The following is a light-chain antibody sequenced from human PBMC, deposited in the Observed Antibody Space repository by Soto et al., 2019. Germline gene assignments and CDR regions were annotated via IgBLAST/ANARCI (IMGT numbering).Light chain of an antibody. J-gene: IGLJ2*01. V-gene: IGLV2-14*01. CDR1: SSDVGDYNY. Sequence: QSALTQPASVSGSPGQSITISCTGTSSDVGDYNYVSWYQHHPGKAPKLMIYEVSNRPSGVSNRFSGSKSGNTASLPISGLQAEDEADYYCSSFTSSITVLFGGRTKLTVL. CDR3: SSFTSSITVL. CDR2: EVS.